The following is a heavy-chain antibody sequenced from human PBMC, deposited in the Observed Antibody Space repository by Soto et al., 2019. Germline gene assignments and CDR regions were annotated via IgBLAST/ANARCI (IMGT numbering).Heavy chain of an antibody. Sequence: QVQLVQSGAEVKKPGASVKVSCKASGYTFTSYGISWVRQAPGQGHEWMGWISAYNGNTNYAQKLQGRVTMTTDTSTRTAYMELRSLRSDDTAVYYCARDMPFHIVATRGNFGYWGQGTPVTVSS. J-gene: IGHJ4*02. CDR1: GYTFTSYG. V-gene: IGHV1-18*01. CDR3: ARDMPFHIVATRGNFGY. CDR2: ISAYNGNT. D-gene: IGHD5-12*01.